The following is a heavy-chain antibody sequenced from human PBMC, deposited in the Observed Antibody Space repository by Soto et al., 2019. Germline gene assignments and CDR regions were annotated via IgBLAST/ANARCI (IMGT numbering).Heavy chain of an antibody. CDR3: ARLNYYYDSSGYSPLRFADV. D-gene: IGHD3-22*01. J-gene: IGHJ6*02. CDR1: GYSFTSYW. Sequence: PGESLKISCKGSGYSFTSYWISWVRQTPEKGLEWMGRIDPRDSYTNYSPSFQGHVTISADKSISTAYLQWSSLKASDTAMYYCARLNYYYDSSGYSPLRFADVWGQGTTVTVSS. CDR2: IDPRDSYT. V-gene: IGHV5-10-1*01.